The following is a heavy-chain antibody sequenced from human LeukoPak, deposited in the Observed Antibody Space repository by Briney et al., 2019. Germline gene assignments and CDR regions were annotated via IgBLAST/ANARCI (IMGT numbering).Heavy chain of an antibody. V-gene: IGHV3-21*01. J-gene: IGHJ1*01. CDR3: ARTAGGSYNAYLQH. D-gene: IGHD1-26*01. CDR2: ISSSSSYI. Sequence: PGGSLRLSCAASGFTFSSYSMNWVRQAPGKGLEWVSSISSSSSYIYYADSVKGRFTISRDNAKNSLYLQMNSLRAEDTAVYYCARTAGGSYNAYLQHWGQGTLVTVSS. CDR1: GFTFSSYS.